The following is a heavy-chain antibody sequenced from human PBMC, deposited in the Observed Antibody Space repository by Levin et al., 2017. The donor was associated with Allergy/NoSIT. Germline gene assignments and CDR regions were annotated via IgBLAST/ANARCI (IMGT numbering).Heavy chain of an antibody. Sequence: SCTVSGGSISSSSYYWGWIRQPPGKGLEWIGSIYYSGSTYYNPSLKSRVTISVDTSKNQFSLKLSSVTAADTAVYYCASLKWTASGGFYFDYWGQGTLVTVSS. D-gene: IGHD2-15*01. CDR3: ASLKWTASGGFYFDY. CDR1: GGSISSSSYY. J-gene: IGHJ4*02. CDR2: IYYSGST. V-gene: IGHV4-39*01.